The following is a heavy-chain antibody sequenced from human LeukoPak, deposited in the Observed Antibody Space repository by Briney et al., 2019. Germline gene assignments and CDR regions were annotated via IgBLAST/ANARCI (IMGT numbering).Heavy chain of an antibody. CDR3: ARDMVRGSRNSNWFDP. CDR1: GYSISSGYY. CDR2: IHQSGST. J-gene: IGHJ5*02. Sequence: PSETLSLTCTVSGYSISSGYYWGWIRQPPGKGLEWIGNIHQSGSTYYNPSVKSRVSISMDTSKNQFSLKLNSVTAADTAVYYCARDMVRGSRNSNWFDPWGQGTLVTVSS. V-gene: IGHV4-38-2*02. D-gene: IGHD3-10*01.